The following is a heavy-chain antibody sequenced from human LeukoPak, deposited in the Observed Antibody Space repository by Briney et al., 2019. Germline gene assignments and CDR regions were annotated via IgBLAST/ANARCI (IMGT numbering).Heavy chain of an antibody. V-gene: IGHV1-46*01. CDR2: INPSGGST. CDR1: GYTFTSYY. CDR3: ARESSYGIGGYYGMDV. Sequence: ASVKVSCKASGYTFTSYYMHWVRQAPGQGLEWMGIINPSGGSTSYAQKFQGRVTMTRDTSTSTVYMELSSLRSEDTAVYYCARESSYGIGGYYGMDVWGQGTTVTVSS. D-gene: IGHD5-18*01. J-gene: IGHJ6*02.